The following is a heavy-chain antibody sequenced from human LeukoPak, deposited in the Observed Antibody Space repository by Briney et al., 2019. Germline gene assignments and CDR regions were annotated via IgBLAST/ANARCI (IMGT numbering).Heavy chain of an antibody. CDR1: GFTFSSYS. Sequence: KPGGSLRLSCAASGFTFSSYSMSWVRQAPRMGLEWVSSISSTGTYVYYADSVKGRFTISRDNAKKSLYLQMNSLRADDTAVYYCARVTAAAGPAYWGQGTLVTVSS. CDR3: ARVTAAAGPAY. J-gene: IGHJ4*02. CDR2: ISSTGTYV. V-gene: IGHV3-21*01. D-gene: IGHD6-13*01.